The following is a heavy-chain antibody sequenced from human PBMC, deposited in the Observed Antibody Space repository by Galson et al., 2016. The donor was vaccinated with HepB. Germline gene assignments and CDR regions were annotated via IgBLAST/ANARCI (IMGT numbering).Heavy chain of an antibody. D-gene: IGHD6-13*01. V-gene: IGHV3-48*01. CDR2: ISSSSSTI. CDR3: ANLYSGSWYVY. Sequence: SLRLSCAASGFTFSSYSMNWVRQAPGKGLEWVSYISSSSSTIYYADSVKGRFTISRDNAKNSLYLQMNSLRAEDTAVYYCANLYSGSWYVYWGQGTLVTVSS. J-gene: IGHJ4*02. CDR1: GFTFSSYS.